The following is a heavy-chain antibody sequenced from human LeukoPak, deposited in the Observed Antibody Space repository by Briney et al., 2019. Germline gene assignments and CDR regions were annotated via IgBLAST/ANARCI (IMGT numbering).Heavy chain of an antibody. CDR3: ARAGVFATTRHFDF. V-gene: IGHV3-7*01. J-gene: IGHJ4*02. CDR1: GFTFSNYA. CDR2: IHPHGTEK. D-gene: IGHD3-10*01. Sequence: GGSLRLSCAASGFTFSNYAMSWVRQAPGKGLEWVANIHPHGTEKYYVGSVKGRFTVSRDNAKNSLYLQIDSPTTEDTAVYYCARAGVFATTRHFDFWGQGTLVSVSS.